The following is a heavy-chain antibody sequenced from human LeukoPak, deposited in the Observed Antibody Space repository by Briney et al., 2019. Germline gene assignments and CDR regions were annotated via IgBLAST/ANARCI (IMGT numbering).Heavy chain of an antibody. CDR3: ARHDYGDYVGAFDI. V-gene: IGHV5-51*01. J-gene: IGHJ3*02. CDR2: IYPGDSET. Sequence: HGESLKISCKASGYKFTNYWIGWVRQMPGKGLEWMTIIYPGDSETRYSPSFQGQVTISADKSISTAYLQWSSLKASDTAMYYCARHDYGDYVGAFDIWGQGTMVTVSS. D-gene: IGHD4-17*01. CDR1: GYKFTNYW.